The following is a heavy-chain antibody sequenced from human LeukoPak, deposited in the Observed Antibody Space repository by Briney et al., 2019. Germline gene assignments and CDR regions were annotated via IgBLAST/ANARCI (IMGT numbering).Heavy chain of an antibody. D-gene: IGHD2-2*01. Sequence: GASVKVSCKASGYTFTSYHMHWVRQAPGQGLEWMGIINPSGGSTSYAQKFQGRVTMTRDTSTSTVYMELSGLRSEDTAVYYCVRGRPTHCTSCYPIDYWGQGTLVTVSS. V-gene: IGHV1-46*01. J-gene: IGHJ4*02. CDR2: INPSGGST. CDR1: GYTFTSYH. CDR3: VRGRPTHCTSCYPIDY.